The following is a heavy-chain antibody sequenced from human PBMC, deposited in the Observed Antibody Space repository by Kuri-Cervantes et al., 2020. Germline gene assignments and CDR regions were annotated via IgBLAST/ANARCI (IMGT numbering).Heavy chain of an antibody. D-gene: IGHD3-3*01. V-gene: IGHV3-30*03. Sequence: LSLTCAASGFTFSSYWMHWVRQTPGKGLEWVAVISYDGSNKYYADSVKGRFTISRDNSKNTLYLQMNSLRAEDTAVYYCARIWGDFWSGYYMHYYYGMDVWGQGTTVTVSS. J-gene: IGHJ6*02. CDR2: ISYDGSNK. CDR3: ARIWGDFWSGYYMHYYYGMDV. CDR1: GFTFSSYW.